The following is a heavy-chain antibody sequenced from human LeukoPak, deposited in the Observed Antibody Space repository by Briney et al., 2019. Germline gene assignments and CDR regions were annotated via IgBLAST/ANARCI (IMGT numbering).Heavy chain of an antibody. CDR3: AKDMVRGVNSGFDY. CDR1: GFTFSSYA. Sequence: GASLRLSCAASGFTFSSYAMSWVRQAPGKGLDWVSGISGSGGSTYYTDSVKGRFTTSRDNSKNTLYLQMNSLGAEDTAVYYCAKDMVRGVNSGFDYWGQGTLVTVS. J-gene: IGHJ4*02. CDR2: ISGSGGST. D-gene: IGHD3-10*01. V-gene: IGHV3-23*01.